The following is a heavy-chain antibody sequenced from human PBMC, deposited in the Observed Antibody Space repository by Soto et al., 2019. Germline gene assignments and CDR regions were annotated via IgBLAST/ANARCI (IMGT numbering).Heavy chain of an antibody. Sequence: EVQLVESGGGLVQPGGSLRLSCEASGFMFSPYWMSWVRQDPGKGLEWVATISGGASDKFYVDSVKGRFTISRDDAKNSVYLHLNSLRDEDTAVYYCVREDWHRFDSWGQGTLVTVSS. V-gene: IGHV3-7*01. D-gene: IGHD2-21*01. CDR1: GFMFSPYW. J-gene: IGHJ4*02. CDR3: VREDWHRFDS. CDR2: ISGGASDK.